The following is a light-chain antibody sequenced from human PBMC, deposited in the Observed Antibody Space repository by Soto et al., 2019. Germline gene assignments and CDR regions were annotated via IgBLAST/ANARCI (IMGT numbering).Light chain of an antibody. CDR3: CSYAGAYIYV. CDR1: SSDVGGYNY. V-gene: IGLV2-11*01. Sequence: LTQPRSVSGSPGQSVTISCTGTSSDVGGYNYVSWYQQHPGKAPKLMIYDVSERPSGVPDRFSASKSGNTASLSISGLQAEDEADYYCCSYAGAYIYVFGSGTKVTVL. CDR2: DVS. J-gene: IGLJ1*01.